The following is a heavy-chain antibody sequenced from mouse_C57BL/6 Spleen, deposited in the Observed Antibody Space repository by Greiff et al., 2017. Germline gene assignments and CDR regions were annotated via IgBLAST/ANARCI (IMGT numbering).Heavy chain of an antibody. CDR2: IRNKANGYTT. V-gene: IGHV7-3*01. CDR1: GFTFTDYY. J-gene: IGHJ4*01. CDR3: ARYPPWSPYAMDY. Sequence: EVKLVESGGGLVQPGGSLSLSCAASGFTFTDYYMSWVRQPPGKALEWLGFIRNKANGYTTEYSASVKGRFTISRDNSQSILYLQMNALRAEDSATYYCARYPPWSPYAMDYWGQGTSVTVSS. D-gene: IGHD1-1*02.